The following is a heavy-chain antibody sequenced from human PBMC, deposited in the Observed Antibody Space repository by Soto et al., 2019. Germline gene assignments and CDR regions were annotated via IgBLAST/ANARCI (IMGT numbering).Heavy chain of an antibody. CDR2: IYHSGST. CDR3: ARVPAP. CDR1: GGSISSGGYS. V-gene: IGHV4-30-2*01. D-gene: IGHD2-2*01. Sequence: SETLSLTCAVSGGSISSGGYSWSWIRQPTGEGLKWIEYIYHSGSTYYNTYLMIRVTISVDRSKNQFSLRLISVTAADTAVYYCARVPAPWGQGTLVTVSS. J-gene: IGHJ5*02.